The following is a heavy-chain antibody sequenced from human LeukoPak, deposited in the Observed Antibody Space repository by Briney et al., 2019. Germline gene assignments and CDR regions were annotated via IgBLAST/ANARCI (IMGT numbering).Heavy chain of an antibody. D-gene: IGHD3-3*01. CDR3: ARDPLSGYYPYYYYGMDV. Sequence: GASVKVSCKASGYTFTSYYMHWVRQAPGQGLEWMGGIIPIFGTANYAQKFQGRVTITADESTSTAYMELSSLRSEDTAVYYCARDPLSGYYPYYYYGMDVWGQGTTVTVSS. CDR2: IIPIFGTA. CDR1: GYTFTSYY. V-gene: IGHV1-69*13. J-gene: IGHJ6*02.